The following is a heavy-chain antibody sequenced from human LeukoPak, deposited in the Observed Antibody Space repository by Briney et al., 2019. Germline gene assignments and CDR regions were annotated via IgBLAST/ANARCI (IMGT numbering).Heavy chain of an antibody. D-gene: IGHD3/OR15-3a*01. CDR1: GFRVSNYY. Sequence: GGSLSLSCAVSGFRVSNYYRSWFRQPPGKGLEWFGFIRDSGEAFYADFARGRFAISRDESENTLYLQMNSLRVEDTAVYFCARDRAANQDWVEFDPWGQGTPVIVSS. J-gene: IGHJ5*02. CDR3: ARDRAANQDWVEFDP. CDR2: IRDSGEA. V-gene: IGHV3-66*03.